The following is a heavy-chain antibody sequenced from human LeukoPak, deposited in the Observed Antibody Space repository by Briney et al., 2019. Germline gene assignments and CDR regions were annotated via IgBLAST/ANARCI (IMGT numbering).Heavy chain of an antibody. CDR1: GGSFSGYY. Sequence: SETLSLTCAAYGGSFSGYYWSWIRQPPGKGLEWIGEINHSGSTNYNPSLKSRVTISVDTSKNQFSLKLSSVTAADTAVYYCARGGGRSDYWGQGTLVTVSS. V-gene: IGHV4-34*01. D-gene: IGHD1-26*01. CDR3: ARGGGRSDY. CDR2: INHSGST. J-gene: IGHJ4*02.